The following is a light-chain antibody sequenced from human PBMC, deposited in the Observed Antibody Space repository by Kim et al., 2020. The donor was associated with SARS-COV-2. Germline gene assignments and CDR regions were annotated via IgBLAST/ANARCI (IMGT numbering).Light chain of an antibody. CDR2: GDN. J-gene: IGLJ2*01. CDR3: ASWDDSLNGVL. CDR1: TSNIGTKT. V-gene: IGLV1-44*01. Sequence: GQRVTISCSGSTSNIGTKTIKWYQQLPGTAPRLLIFGDNQRPSGVPDRFSGSKSGTSASLAINGLQSEDEADYYCASWDDSLNGVLFGGGTKVTVL.